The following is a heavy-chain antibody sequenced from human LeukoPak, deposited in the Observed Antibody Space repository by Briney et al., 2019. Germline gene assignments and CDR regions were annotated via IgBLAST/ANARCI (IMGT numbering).Heavy chain of an antibody. CDR3: AREYYGSGTHFDY. J-gene: IGHJ4*02. CDR2: IYHSGIT. CDR1: GGSISSSHW. D-gene: IGHD3-10*01. Sequence: PSETLSLTCAVSGGSISSSHWWSWVRQPPGKGLEWIGEIYHSGITNYNPSLESRVTISVDKSKNQFSLRLSSVTAADTAVYYCAREYYGSGTHFDYWGQGALVTVSS. V-gene: IGHV4-4*02.